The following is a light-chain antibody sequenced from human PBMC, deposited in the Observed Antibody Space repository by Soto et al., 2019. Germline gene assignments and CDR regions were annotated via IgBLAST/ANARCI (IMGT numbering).Light chain of an antibody. V-gene: IGKV2-28*01. CDR2: LGS. CDR1: QSLLHTNGYNY. J-gene: IGKJ1*01. Sequence: EIVMTQSPLSLSVTPGEPASISCRSSQSLLHTNGYNYLDWYLQKPGQSPQLLIYLGSNRSSGVPDRFSGSGSGTDLTLRISRVEAEDVGVYYCMQALQSPRTFGHGTKVEIK. CDR3: MQALQSPRT.